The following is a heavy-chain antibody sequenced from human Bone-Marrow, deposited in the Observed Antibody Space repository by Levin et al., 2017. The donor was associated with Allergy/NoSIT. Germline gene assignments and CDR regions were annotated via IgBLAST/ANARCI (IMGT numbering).Heavy chain of an antibody. CDR3: ARVVDSLDLAYYFYMDV. V-gene: IGHV4-39*02. J-gene: IGHJ6*03. D-gene: IGHD3-9*01. CDR1: GDSINNIYFF. CDR2: VNYRGST. Sequence: SETLSLTCTVSGDSINNIYFFWGWIRQPPGKGLEWIGSVNYRGSTYYNPSLRGRVTLSVDTPKNHFSLKLTSVTAADTAVYYCARVVDSLDLAYYFYMDVWGKGTMVTVSS.